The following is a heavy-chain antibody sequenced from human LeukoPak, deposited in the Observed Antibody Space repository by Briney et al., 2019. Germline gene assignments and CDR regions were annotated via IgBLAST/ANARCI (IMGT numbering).Heavy chain of an antibody. CDR2: ISGNVAST. J-gene: IGHJ4*02. CDR1: GFTFRSYA. CDR3: ASLYSNYDD. D-gene: IGHD4-11*01. Sequence: GGSLRLSCAASGFTFRSYAMSWVRQAPGKGLEWVSSISGNVASTYYADSVKGRFTISRDDSKNSLYLQMNSLRAEDTAVYYCASLYSNYDDWGQGTLVTVSS. V-gene: IGHV3-23*01.